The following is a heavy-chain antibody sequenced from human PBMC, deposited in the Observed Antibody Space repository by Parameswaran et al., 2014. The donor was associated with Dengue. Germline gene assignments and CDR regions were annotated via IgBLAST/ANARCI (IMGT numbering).Heavy chain of an antibody. CDR2: INPSGGST. Sequence: WVRQAPGQGLEWMGIINPSGGSTSYAQKFQGRVTMTRDTSTSTVYMELSSLRSEDTAVYYCAREPVATIREGAFDYWGQGTLVTVSS. D-gene: IGHD5-12*01. J-gene: IGHJ4*02. V-gene: IGHV1-46*01. CDR3: AREPVATIREGAFDY.